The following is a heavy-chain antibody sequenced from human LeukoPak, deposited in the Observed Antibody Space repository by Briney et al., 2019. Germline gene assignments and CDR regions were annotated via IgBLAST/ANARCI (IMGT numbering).Heavy chain of an antibody. CDR3: ARALEDSSGWYYY. Sequence: GGSLRLSCAASGFTFSRYSMNWVRQAPGKGLEWVSSISSSSSYIYYADSVKGRFTISRDNAKNSLYLQMNSLRAEDTAVYYCARALEDSSGWYYYWGQGTLVTVSS. J-gene: IGHJ4*02. D-gene: IGHD6-19*01. V-gene: IGHV3-21*01. CDR2: ISSSSSYI. CDR1: GFTFSRYS.